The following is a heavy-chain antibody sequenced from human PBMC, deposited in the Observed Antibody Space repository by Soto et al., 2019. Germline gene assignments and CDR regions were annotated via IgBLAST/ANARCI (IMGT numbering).Heavy chain of an antibody. J-gene: IGHJ5*02. CDR3: AREGNLDYYGSGSYNWFDP. CDR2: IYYSGST. Sequence: SETLSLTCTVSGGSISSYYWSWIRQPPGKGLEWIGYIYYSGSTYYNPSLKSRVTISVDTSKNQFSLKLSSVTAADTAVYYCAREGNLDYYGSGSYNWFDPWGQGTLVTVSS. V-gene: IGHV4-59*06. CDR1: GGSISSYY. D-gene: IGHD3-10*01.